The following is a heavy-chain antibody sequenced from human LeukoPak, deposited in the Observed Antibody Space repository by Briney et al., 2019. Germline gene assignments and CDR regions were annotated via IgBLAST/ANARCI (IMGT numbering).Heavy chain of an antibody. CDR1: GGAFRGYY. D-gene: IGHD3-3*01. Sequence: SETLSLTCAVYGGAFRGYYWGWIRPPPGKGVGWVGEINHSGSTNYNPSLKSRVTISVDTSKNQFSLKLSSVTAADTAVYYCARGRYYDFWSGYYSYWGQGTLVTVSS. V-gene: IGHV4-34*01. J-gene: IGHJ4*02. CDR2: INHSGST. CDR3: ARGRYYDFWSGYYSY.